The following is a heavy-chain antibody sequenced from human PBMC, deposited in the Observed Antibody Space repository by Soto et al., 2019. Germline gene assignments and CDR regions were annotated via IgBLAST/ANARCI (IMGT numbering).Heavy chain of an antibody. CDR3: AREVTVASYSFDF. CDR1: GGTFNNYA. Sequence: GASVKVSCKASGGTFNNYALSWVLQAPGQGLEWMGGIIPIFNSANYAQKFQGRVTITADDSTSTAYMELRSLRPDDTAVYYCAREVTVASYSFDFWGQGTLVTVSS. J-gene: IGHJ4*02. V-gene: IGHV1-69*13. CDR2: IIPIFNSA. D-gene: IGHD5-12*01.